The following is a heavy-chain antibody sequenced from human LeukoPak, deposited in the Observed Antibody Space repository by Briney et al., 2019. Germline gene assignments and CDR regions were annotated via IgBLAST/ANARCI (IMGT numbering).Heavy chain of an antibody. CDR2: INPSGGST. CDR1: GYTFTSYY. V-gene: IGHV1-46*01. CDR3: ARDRPYYYDSSGYDY. J-gene: IGHJ4*02. Sequence: ASVKVSCKASGYTFTSYYTHWVRQAPGQGLEWMGIINPSGGSTSYAQKFQGRVTMTRDMSTSTVYMELSSLRSEDTAVYYCARDRPYYYDSSGYDYWGQGTLVTVSS. D-gene: IGHD3-22*01.